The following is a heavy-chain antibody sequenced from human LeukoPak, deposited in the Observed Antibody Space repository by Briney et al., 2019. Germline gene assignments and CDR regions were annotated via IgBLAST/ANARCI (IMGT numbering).Heavy chain of an antibody. D-gene: IGHD4-17*01. CDR3: ARKAYGDYDY. J-gene: IGHJ4*02. CDR2: IIPIFGTA. CDR1: GGTFSSYA. Sequence: SVKVSCKASGGTFSSYAISWVRQAPGQGLEWMGRIIPIFGTANYAQKFQRRVTITTDESTSTAYMELSSLRSEDTAVYYCARKAYGDYDYWGQGTLVTVSS. V-gene: IGHV1-69*05.